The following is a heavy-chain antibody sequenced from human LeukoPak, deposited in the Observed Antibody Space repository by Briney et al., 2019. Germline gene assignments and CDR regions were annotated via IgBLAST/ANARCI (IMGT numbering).Heavy chain of an antibody. D-gene: IGHD5-12*01. J-gene: IGHJ4*02. V-gene: IGHV3-23*01. Sequence: GRSRRLSWLASGFSFDNYTMNWVGQAPGKGREGVSLIIGSSGSTFYADSVKGRFTISRDKSKNTLYLQMNSLRAEDTAVYYCAKGAYDYIEIAYFDYWGQGSLVTVSS. CDR3: AKGAYDYIEIAYFDY. CDR2: IIGSSGST. CDR1: GFSFDNYT.